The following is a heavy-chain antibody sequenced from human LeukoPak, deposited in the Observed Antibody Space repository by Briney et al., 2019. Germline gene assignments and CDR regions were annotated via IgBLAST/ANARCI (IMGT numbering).Heavy chain of an antibody. V-gene: IGHV3-23*01. CDR2: ISTSGSET. J-gene: IGHJ4*02. CDR3: AKGSGNGYGSGPFDY. CDR1: GFTFSSYA. D-gene: IGHD3-10*01. Sequence: GGSLRLSCAASGFTFSSYAMHWVRQAPGKGLEWVSAISTSGSETHYADSVKGRFTIARDNSKNTMSLQMSSLRAEDTALYYCAKGSGNGYGSGPFDYWGQGTLVTVSS.